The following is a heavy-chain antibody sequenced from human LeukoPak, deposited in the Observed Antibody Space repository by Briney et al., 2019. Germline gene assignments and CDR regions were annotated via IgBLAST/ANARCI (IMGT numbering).Heavy chain of an antibody. CDR1: GYSISSGCY. D-gene: IGHD2-2*02. J-gene: IGHJ5*01. CDR3: ASPYCSSTSCYNLNWFDP. CDR2: IYHSGST. Sequence: SETLSLTCAVSGYSISSGCYWGCSRQPPGKGGGGIGSIYHSGSTSYNPSLKSRVTISVDTSKKQFSMKLSSVSAADTAVSYCASPYCSSTSCYNLNWFDPWGQGTMVTVSS. V-gene: IGHV4-38-2*01.